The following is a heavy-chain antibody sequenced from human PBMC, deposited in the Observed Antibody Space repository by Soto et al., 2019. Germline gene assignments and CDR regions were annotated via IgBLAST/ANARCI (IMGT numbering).Heavy chain of an antibody. D-gene: IGHD3-22*01. CDR1: GFTFSDSY. J-gene: IGHJ4*02. V-gene: IGHV3-11*01. CDR2: ISSSGGII. Sequence: PAGTLRLSCTASGFTFSDSYKSWIRQAPGKGLEWVSYISSSGGIIYYADSVKGRFTVSRDNAKKSLYLQMNSLRAEDTAVYYCARDLGYYDSSGYFDYWGQGTLVTVSS. CDR3: ARDLGYYDSSGYFDY.